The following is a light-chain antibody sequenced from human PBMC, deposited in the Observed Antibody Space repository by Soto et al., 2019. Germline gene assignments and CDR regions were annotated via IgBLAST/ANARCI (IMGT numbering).Light chain of an antibody. CDR3: QHRSNWPPYT. CDR2: DAS. Sequence: ELVLTQSPAALSLSPGETATLSCRASQSLNNDLAWYQQKPGQAPRLLIYDASDRATGVPARFRGSGSGTDFTLTISSLDPEDFAVYYCQHRSNWPPYTFGQGTKLEI. V-gene: IGKV3-11*01. J-gene: IGKJ2*01. CDR1: QSLNND.